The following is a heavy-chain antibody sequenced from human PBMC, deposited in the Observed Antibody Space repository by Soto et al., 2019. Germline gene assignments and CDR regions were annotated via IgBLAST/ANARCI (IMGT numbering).Heavy chain of an antibody. J-gene: IGHJ3*02. CDR1: GGSISSSSYY. V-gene: IGHV4-39*01. CDR2: IYYSGST. Sequence: QLQLQESGPGLVKPSETLSLTCTVSGGSISSSSYYWGWIRQPPGKGLEWIGSIYYSGSTYYNPSLKSRVTISVDTSKNQFSLKLSSVTAADTAVYYCALPTVTTETDAFDIWGQGTMVTVSS. D-gene: IGHD4-4*01. CDR3: ALPTVTTETDAFDI.